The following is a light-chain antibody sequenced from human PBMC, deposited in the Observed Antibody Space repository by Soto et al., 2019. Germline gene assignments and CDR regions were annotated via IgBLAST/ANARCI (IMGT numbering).Light chain of an antibody. CDR2: DAS. J-gene: IGKJ5*01. V-gene: IGKV3D-20*01. CDR3: QQYGSSPPIT. Sequence: ETLMPQSPATLSVSPGERATLTCRASQSLNCKLAWYHQKPGQAPRLLIYDASSRATGIPDRFSGSGSGTDFTLTISRLEPEDFAVYYCQQYGSSPPITFGQGTRLEIK. CDR1: QSLNCK.